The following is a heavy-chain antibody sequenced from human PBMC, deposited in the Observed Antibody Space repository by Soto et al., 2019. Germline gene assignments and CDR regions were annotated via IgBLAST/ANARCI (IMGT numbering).Heavy chain of an antibody. D-gene: IGHD6-13*01. CDR1: GFTFSSYA. CDR3: AKDVSYSSSWYDYFDY. CDR2: ISGSGGST. V-gene: IGHV3-23*01. Sequence: EVQLLESGGGLVQPGGSLRLSCAASGFTFSSYAMSWVRQAPGKGLEWVSAISGSGGSTYYADSVKGRFTISRDNSKNKLYLQMNSLRAEDTAVYYCAKDVSYSSSWYDYFDYWGQGTLVTVSS. J-gene: IGHJ4*02.